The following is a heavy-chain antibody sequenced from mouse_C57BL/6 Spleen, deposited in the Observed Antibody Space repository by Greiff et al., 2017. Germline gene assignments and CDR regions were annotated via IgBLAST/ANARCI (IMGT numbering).Heavy chain of an antibody. V-gene: IGHV1-81*01. Sequence: VQLQQSGAELARPGASVKLSCKASGYTFTSYGISWVKQRTGQGLEWIGEIYPRSGNTYYNEKFKGKATLTADKSSSTAYMELRSLTSEDSAVYFCARDLRMDYWGQGTSVTVPS. CDR2: IYPRSGNT. J-gene: IGHJ4*01. CDR1: GYTFTSYG. CDR3: ARDLRMDY.